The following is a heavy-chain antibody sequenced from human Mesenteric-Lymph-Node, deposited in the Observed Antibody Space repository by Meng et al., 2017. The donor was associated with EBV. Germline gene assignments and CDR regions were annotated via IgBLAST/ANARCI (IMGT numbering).Heavy chain of an antibody. V-gene: IGHV4-59*01. CDR2: IYHSGST. CDR3: ARDVPFDY. CDR1: GGSISNYY. J-gene: IGHJ4*02. Sequence: QVQRQESGPGLVQPSETLSLTCTVSGGSISNYYWSWIRQPPGRGLEWIGYIYHSGSTNYNPSIKSRVTISADTSKNQFSLKLSSVTAADTAVYYCARDVPFDYWGQGTLVTVSS.